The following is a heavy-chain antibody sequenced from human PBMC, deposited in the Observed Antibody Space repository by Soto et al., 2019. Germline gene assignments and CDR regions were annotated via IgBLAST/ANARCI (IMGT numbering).Heavy chain of an antibody. CDR2: MSLDGTKQ. Sequence: QVQLVESGGGVFQPRRSLRLSCAASGFTFSTYGMHWVRQAPGKGLEWVAAMSLDGTKQYYVDSVKGRFTISRDNSRNTLFLQVNSLRDADTAVYYCAKEYVITWIAHWGQGTLVTVAS. CDR1: GFTFSTYG. V-gene: IGHV3-30*18. D-gene: IGHD2-21*01. J-gene: IGHJ4*02. CDR3: AKEYVITWIAH.